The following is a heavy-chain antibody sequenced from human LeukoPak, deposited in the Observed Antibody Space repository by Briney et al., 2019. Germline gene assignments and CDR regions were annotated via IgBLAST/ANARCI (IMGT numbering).Heavy chain of an antibody. D-gene: IGHD3-9*01. CDR3: ARDLTGYNWFDP. V-gene: IGHV4-59*01. Sequence: SETLSLTCTVSGGSISSYYWSWIRQPPGKGLEWIGYIYYSGSTNYNPSLTSRVTISVDTSKNQFSLKLSPVTAADTAVYYCARDLTGYNWFDPWGQGTLVTVSS. CDR2: IYYSGST. J-gene: IGHJ5*02. CDR1: GGSISSYY.